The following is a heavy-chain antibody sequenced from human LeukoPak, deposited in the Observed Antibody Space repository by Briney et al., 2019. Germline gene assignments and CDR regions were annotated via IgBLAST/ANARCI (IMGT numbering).Heavy chain of an antibody. Sequence: GGSLRLSCAASGFTFDDYAMHWVRQAPGKGLEWVSGISWNSGSIGYADSVKGRFTISRDNAKNSLYLQMNSLRAEDTAVYYCAREKGTMAREMALEAWGQGTMVTVSS. CDR2: ISWNSGSI. J-gene: IGHJ3*01. V-gene: IGHV3-9*01. CDR3: AREKGTMAREMALEA. D-gene: IGHD3-10*01. CDR1: GFTFDDYA.